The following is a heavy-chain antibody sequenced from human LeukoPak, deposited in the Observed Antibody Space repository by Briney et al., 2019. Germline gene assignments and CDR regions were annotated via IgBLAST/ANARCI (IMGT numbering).Heavy chain of an antibody. Sequence: GGSLRLSCAASGFTFSSYAMSWVRQAPGKGLEWVSAISGSGGSTYYADSVKGRFTTSRDNSKNTLYLQMNSLRAEDTAVYYCAKDRSDFYSSGYFHPFYFDYWGQGTLVTVSS. D-gene: IGHD3-22*01. CDR1: GFTFSSYA. CDR2: ISGSGGST. V-gene: IGHV3-23*01. J-gene: IGHJ4*02. CDR3: AKDRSDFYSSGYFHPFYFDY.